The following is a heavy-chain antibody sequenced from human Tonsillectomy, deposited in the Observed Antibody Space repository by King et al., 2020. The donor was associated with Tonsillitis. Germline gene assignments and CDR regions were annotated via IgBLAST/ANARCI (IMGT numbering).Heavy chain of an antibody. D-gene: IGHD2-2*01. J-gene: IGHJ4*02. CDR2: INHSGST. Sequence: VQLQQWGAGLLKPSETLSLTCAVYGGSFSGYYWSWIRQPPGKGLEWIGEINHSGSTNYNPSLKSRVTVSVDTSKNQFSLKLSSVTAADTAVYYCSRGVGEYQLLFPPFDYWGQGTLVTVSS. CDR1: GGSFSGYY. V-gene: IGHV4-34*01. CDR3: SRGVGEYQLLFPPFDY.